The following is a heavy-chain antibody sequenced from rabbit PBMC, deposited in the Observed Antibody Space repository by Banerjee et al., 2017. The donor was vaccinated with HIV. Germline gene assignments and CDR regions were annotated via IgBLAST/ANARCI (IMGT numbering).Heavy chain of an antibody. D-gene: IGHD6-1*01. V-gene: IGHV1S45*01. CDR1: GFSFSGSYY. CDR2: IYTGSSGTT. Sequence: QEQLVESGGGLVQPEGSLTLTCTASGFSFSGSYYMCWVRQAPGKGLEWIACIYTGSSGTTYYANWAKGRFTITRSTSLNTVTLQMTSLTAADTATYFCARDRGDVGYAYATHYFNLWGQGTLVTVS. CDR3: ARDRGDVGYAYATHYFNL. J-gene: IGHJ4*01.